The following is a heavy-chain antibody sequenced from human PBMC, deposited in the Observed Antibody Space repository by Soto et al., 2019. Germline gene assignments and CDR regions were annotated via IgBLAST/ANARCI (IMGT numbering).Heavy chain of an antibody. CDR3: ARDYPSQDAYYYMDV. Sequence: GGSLRLSCAGSGFTFRRYRMNWGRQAPGKGLEWVSYISSSSSTIYYADSVKGRFTISRDNAKNSLYLQMNSLRAEDTAVYYCARDYPSQDAYYYMDVWGKGTTVTVSS. D-gene: IGHD3-16*02. CDR2: ISSSSSTI. CDR1: GFTFRRYR. V-gene: IGHV3-48*01. J-gene: IGHJ6*03.